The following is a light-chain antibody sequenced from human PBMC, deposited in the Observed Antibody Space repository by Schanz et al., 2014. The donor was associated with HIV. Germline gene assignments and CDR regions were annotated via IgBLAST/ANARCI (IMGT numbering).Light chain of an antibody. Sequence: EIVLTQSPATLSLSPGERATLSCRASQSIASYLAWYQQKPGQPPRLLIFDASYRATGIPARFSDSGSGTDFTLTISSLQPEDFATYYCQQYNSYRRTFGQGTKVEIK. V-gene: IGKV3-11*01. J-gene: IGKJ1*01. CDR3: QQYNSYRRT. CDR1: QSIASY. CDR2: DAS.